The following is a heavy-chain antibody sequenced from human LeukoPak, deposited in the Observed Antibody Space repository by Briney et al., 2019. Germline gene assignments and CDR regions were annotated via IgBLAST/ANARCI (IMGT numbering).Heavy chain of an antibody. V-gene: IGHV3-66*02. CDR1: GFTVSSNY. Sequence: GGSLRLSCAASGFTVSSNYMSWVRQAPGKGLEWVSVIYSGGSTYYADSVKGRFTISRDSSKNTLYLQVNILTAEDTAVYYCASDPSNRSPLAYWGQGTLVTLS. J-gene: IGHJ4*02. D-gene: IGHD1-14*01. CDR3: ASDPSNRSPLAY. CDR2: IYSGGST.